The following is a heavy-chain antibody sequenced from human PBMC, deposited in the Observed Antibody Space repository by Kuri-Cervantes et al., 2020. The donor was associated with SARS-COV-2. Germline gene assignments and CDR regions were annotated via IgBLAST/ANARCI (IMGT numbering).Heavy chain of an antibody. J-gene: IGHJ4*02. CDR3: AKDNWNYLRSSYFDF. CDR1: GYTFTSYG. CDR2: ISAYNGNT. Sequence: ASVKVSCKASGYTFTSYGISWVRQAPGQGLEWMGWISAYNGNTNYAQKLQGRVTITADESTSTAYMELSSLRSDDTAVFYCAKDNWNYLRSSYFDFWGQGTLVTVSS. V-gene: IGHV1-18*01. D-gene: IGHD1-7*01.